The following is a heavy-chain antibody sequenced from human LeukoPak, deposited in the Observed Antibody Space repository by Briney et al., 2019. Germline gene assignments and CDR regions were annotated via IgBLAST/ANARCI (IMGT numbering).Heavy chain of an antibody. Sequence: SETLSLTCIVSGGSISSGSYYWSWIRQPAGKGLEWIGRIYTSGSTNYNPSLKSRVTISVDTSKNQFSLKLSSVTAADTAVYYCARAGESRGYYLDYWGQGTLVTVSS. CDR1: GGSISSGSYY. CDR2: IYTSGST. CDR3: ARAGESRGYYLDY. J-gene: IGHJ4*02. V-gene: IGHV4-61*02. D-gene: IGHD3-22*01.